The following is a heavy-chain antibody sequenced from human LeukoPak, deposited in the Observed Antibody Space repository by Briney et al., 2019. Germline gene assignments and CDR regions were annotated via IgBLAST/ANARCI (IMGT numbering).Heavy chain of an antibody. V-gene: IGHV4-59*08. CDR3: ARSGSDWYFDL. D-gene: IGHD3-10*01. Sequence: SETLSLTCTVSGGSISSYYWNWIRQPPGKGLEWIGYIYYSGSTNYNPSLRSRVTISVDTSKNQFSLKLSSVTAADTAVYYCARSGSDWYFDLWGRGTLVTVSS. J-gene: IGHJ2*01. CDR2: IYYSGST. CDR1: GGSISSYY.